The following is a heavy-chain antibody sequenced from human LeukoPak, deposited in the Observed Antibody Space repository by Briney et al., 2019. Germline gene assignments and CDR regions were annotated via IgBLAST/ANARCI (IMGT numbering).Heavy chain of an antibody. CDR3: ARSHHYFDSRAPPYYFDY. CDR1: GGSISSSNW. D-gene: IGHD3-22*01. V-gene: IGHV4-4*02. CDR2: IYLRGNT. J-gene: IGHJ4*02. Sequence: SGTLSLTCAISGGSISSSNWWTWVRQSPGKGLEWVGEIYLRGNTNYNPSLESRATISVDESKTQLSLRLESVTAADTAVYYCARSHHYFDSRAPPYYFDYWGQGTLVTVSS.